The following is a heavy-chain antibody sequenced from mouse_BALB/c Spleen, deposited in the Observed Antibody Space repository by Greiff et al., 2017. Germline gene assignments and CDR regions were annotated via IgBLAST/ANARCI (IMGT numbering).Heavy chain of an antibody. V-gene: IGHV3-8*02. D-gene: IGHD2-3*01. CDR2: ISYSGST. J-gene: IGHJ4*01. Sequence: DVKLQESGPSLVKPSQTLSLTCSVSGDSITSGYWNWIRKFPGNKLEYMGYISYSGSTYYNPSLKSRISITRDTSKNQYYLQLNSVTTEDTATDYCARYEDGYHAMDYWGQGTSVTVSS. CDR1: GDSITSGY. CDR3: ARYEDGYHAMDY.